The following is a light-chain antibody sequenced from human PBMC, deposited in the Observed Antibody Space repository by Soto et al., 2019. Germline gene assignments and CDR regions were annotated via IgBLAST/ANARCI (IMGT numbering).Light chain of an antibody. Sequence: QSALTQPASVSGSPGQSITISCTGTSSDVGGYNYVSWYQQHPGKAPKLMIYDVSNRPSGVPNRFSGSKSGNTASLTISGLQAEDEADYYCSSYTSTNTLVLFGGGTKVTVL. CDR3: SSYTSTNTLVL. V-gene: IGLV2-14*01. CDR1: SSDVGGYNY. J-gene: IGLJ2*01. CDR2: DVS.